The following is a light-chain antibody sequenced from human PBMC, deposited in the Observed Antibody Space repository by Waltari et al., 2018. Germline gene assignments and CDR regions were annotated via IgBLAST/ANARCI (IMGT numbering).Light chain of an antibody. V-gene: IGLV2-23*02. CDR1: SGDVGHYNL. Sequence: QSTLTQHASVSGSLGQSLTISCLGTSGDVGHYNLVSWYQQHPGKAPKFMIYGVNKRPSGVSNRFSGSKSGNTASLTISGLQGEDEAIYFCSSYAAYNTVIFGGGTKVTVL. J-gene: IGLJ2*01. CDR3: SSYAAYNTVI. CDR2: GVN.